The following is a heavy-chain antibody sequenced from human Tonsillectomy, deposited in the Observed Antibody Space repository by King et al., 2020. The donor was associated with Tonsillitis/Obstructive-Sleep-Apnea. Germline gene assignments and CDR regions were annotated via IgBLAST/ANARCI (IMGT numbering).Heavy chain of an antibody. CDR1: GGSFSGYY. CDR3: ARARWVSFVLVF. Sequence: VQLQQWGAGLLKPSETLSLTCAVYGGSFSGYYWSWIRQPPGKGLEWIGEINHSGSTNYNPSLKSRVTISGDTSKKQFSLKLNSVTAADTAVYYCARARWVSFVLVFWGQGTWVPVFS. CDR2: INHSGST. J-gene: IGHJ3*01. V-gene: IGHV4-34*01. D-gene: IGHD3-3*01.